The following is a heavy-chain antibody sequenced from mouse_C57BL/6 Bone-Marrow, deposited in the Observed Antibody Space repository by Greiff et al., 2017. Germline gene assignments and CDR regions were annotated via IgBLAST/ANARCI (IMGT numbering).Heavy chain of an antibody. V-gene: IGHV1-59*01. CDR2: IDPSDSYT. CDR3: ARDGYSYYYYAIDY. CDR1: GYTFTSYW. J-gene: IGHJ4*01. Sequence: QVQLKQPGAELVRPGTSVKLSCKASGYTFTSYWMHWVKQRPGQGLEWIGVIDPSDSYTNYNQKFKGKATLTVDTSSSTAYMQLSSLTSEDSAVYYCARDGYSYYYYAIDYWGQGTSVTVSS. D-gene: IGHD2-3*01.